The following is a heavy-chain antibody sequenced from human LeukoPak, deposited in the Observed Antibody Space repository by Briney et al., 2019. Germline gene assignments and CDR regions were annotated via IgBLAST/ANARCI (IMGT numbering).Heavy chain of an antibody. CDR1: GGSISSYY. V-gene: IGHV4-59*01. CDR2: IYYSGST. D-gene: IGHD1-26*01. Sequence: SETLSLTCTVSGGSISSYYWSWIRRPPGKGLEWIGYIYYSGSTNYNPSLKSRVTISVDTSKNQFSLKLSSVTAADTAVYYYARSYGEWEPTYFDYWGQGTLVTVSS. J-gene: IGHJ4*02. CDR3: ARSYGEWEPTYFDY.